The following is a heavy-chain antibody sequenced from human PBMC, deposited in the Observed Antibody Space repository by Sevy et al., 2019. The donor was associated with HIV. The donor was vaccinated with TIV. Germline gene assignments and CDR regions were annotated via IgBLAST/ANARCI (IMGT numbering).Heavy chain of an antibody. Sequence: SETLSLTCTVSGGSISSYYWSWIRQPPGKGLEWIGYIYYSGSTNYNPSLKSRVTISVDTSKNQFSLKLSSVTAADTAVYYCARDGHYGDYEAGIDYWGQGTLVTVSS. CDR1: GGSISSYY. V-gene: IGHV4-59*01. CDR2: IYYSGST. J-gene: IGHJ4*02. CDR3: ARDGHYGDYEAGIDY. D-gene: IGHD4-17*01.